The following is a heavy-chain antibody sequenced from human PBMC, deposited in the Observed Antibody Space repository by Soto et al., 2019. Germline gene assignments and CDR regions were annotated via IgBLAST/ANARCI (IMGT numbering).Heavy chain of an antibody. CDR3: TIDDYSDYDQVDY. V-gene: IGHV3-48*01. CDR2: ITGNSNTI. CDR1: AFTFSNYG. J-gene: IGHJ4*02. Sequence: EVHLVESGGGFVQPGGSLRLSCVASAFTFSNYGMNWVRQAPGKGLEWVSYITGNSNTIYYADSVKGRFTISRDNAKASLYLQMNSLRAEDTAVYYCTIDDYSDYDQVDYWGQGTLVTVSS. D-gene: IGHD4-17*01.